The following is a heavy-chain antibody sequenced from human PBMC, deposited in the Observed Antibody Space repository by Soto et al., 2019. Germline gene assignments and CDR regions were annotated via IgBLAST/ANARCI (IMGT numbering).Heavy chain of an antibody. CDR3: ARDQYSGCQFHY. J-gene: IGHJ4*02. CDR2: IYYSGST. CDR1: GGSISSGDYN. V-gene: IGHV4-31*03. D-gene: IGHD5-12*01. Sequence: QVQLQESGPGLVKPSQTLSLTCTVSGGSISSGDYNWSWIRQHPGKGLEWIGYIYYSGSTYYNPYLKSRITISVDTSKNQFSLKLSSVTAADTAVYYCARDQYSGCQFHYWGQGTLVTVSS.